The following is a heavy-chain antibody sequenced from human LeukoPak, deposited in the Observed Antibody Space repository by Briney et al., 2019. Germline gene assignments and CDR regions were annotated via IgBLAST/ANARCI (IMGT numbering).Heavy chain of an antibody. D-gene: IGHD3-10*01. CDR1: GFTFSSYA. V-gene: IGHV3-23*01. Sequence: GGSLRLSCAASGFTFSSYAMSWVRQAPGKGLEWVSVISNSADSTFYADSVKGRFTISRDNSKNTLYLQMNSLRAEDTAVYYCAKRASGSGTSLYYFDYWGQGTLVTVSS. CDR3: AKRASGSGTSLYYFDY. J-gene: IGHJ4*02. CDR2: ISNSADST.